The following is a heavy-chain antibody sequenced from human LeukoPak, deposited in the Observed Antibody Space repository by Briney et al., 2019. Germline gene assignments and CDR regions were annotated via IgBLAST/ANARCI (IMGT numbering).Heavy chain of an antibody. Sequence: GGSLRLSCAASGFTFSSYWMHWVRQAPGKGLEWVSSISSSSSYIYYADSVKGRFTISRDNAKNSLYLQMNSLRAEDTAVYYCARGPRDGYNLDAFDIWGQGTMVTVSS. CDR3: ARGPRDGYNLDAFDI. D-gene: IGHD5-24*01. V-gene: IGHV3-21*01. CDR2: ISSSSSYI. CDR1: GFTFSSYW. J-gene: IGHJ3*02.